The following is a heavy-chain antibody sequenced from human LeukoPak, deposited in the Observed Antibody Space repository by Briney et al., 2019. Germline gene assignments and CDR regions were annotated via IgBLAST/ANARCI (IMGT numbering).Heavy chain of an antibody. J-gene: IGHJ1*01. CDR3: ARLKYYYDSSGYRAEYFQH. V-gene: IGHV4-59*01. D-gene: IGHD3-22*01. CDR1: GGSFSSYY. CDR2: IYYSGST. Sequence: SETLSLTCTVSGGSFSSYYWSWIRQPPGKGLEWIGYIYYSGSTDYNPSLKSRVTISVETSKNQLSLKLSSVTAADTAVYYCARLKYYYDSSGYRAEYFQHWGQGTLVTASS.